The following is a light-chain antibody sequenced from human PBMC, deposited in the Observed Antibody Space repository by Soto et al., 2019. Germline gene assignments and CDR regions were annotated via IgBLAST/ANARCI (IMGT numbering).Light chain of an antibody. CDR3: QQYGGSPWT. V-gene: IGKV3-20*01. CDR2: GAF. CDR1: QSVSGSY. J-gene: IGKJ1*01. Sequence: EIVLTQSPGTLSLSPGERATLSCRASQSVSGSYLAWYQQKPGQAPRLLIQGAFSRVTGVPDRFRGSGSGTDFTLTISRLEPEDFAVYYCQQYGGSPWTFGQGTKVEIK.